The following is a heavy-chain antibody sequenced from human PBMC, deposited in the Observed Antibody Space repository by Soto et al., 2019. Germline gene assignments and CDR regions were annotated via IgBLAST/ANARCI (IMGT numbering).Heavy chain of an antibody. D-gene: IGHD2-15*01. V-gene: IGHV1-69*13. CDR2: IIPIFGTA. CDR3: ARGCSGGSCYSGP. J-gene: IGHJ5*02. Sequence: GASVKVSCKASGRTFSSYAISWVRQAPGQGLEWMGGIIPIFGTANYAQKFQGRVTITADESTSTAYMELSSLRSEDTAVYYCARGCSGGSCYSGPWGQGTLVTVSS. CDR1: GRTFSSYA.